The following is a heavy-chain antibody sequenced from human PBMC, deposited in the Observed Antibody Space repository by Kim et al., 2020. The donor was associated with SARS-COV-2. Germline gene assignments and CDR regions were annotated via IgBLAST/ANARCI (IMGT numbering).Heavy chain of an antibody. J-gene: IGHJ5*02. V-gene: IGHV3-53*01. Sequence: GGSLRLSCAASGFTVSADHMSWVRQAPGKGLEWVSLLFSDSTTFYADSVKGRFTISRDDSRNTLYLEMNNLRPEDTAAYYCARHDWFDPWGHGTQVTVSS. CDR1: GFTVSADH. CDR2: LFSDSTT. CDR3: ARHDWFDP.